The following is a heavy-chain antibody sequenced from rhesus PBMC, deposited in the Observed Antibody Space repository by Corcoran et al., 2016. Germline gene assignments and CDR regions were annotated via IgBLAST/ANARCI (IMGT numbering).Heavy chain of an antibody. CDR1: GGSISDSYR. V-gene: IGHV4S10*01. D-gene: IGHD3-34*01. Sequence: QVQLPESGPGVVKPSETLSLTCAVCGGSISDSYRWTWIRQPPGKGLEWLGYIYGSSTSTNDNPSLKSRVTISKATSKSQFSLKLSSVTAADTAVYYCARVYWGDYFDYWGQGVLVTVSS. J-gene: IGHJ4*01. CDR2: IYGSSTST. CDR3: ARVYWGDYFDY.